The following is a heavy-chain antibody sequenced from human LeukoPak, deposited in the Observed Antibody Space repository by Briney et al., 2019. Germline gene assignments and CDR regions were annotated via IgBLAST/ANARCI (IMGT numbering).Heavy chain of an antibody. J-gene: IGHJ4*01. CDR2: FYHGRST. V-gene: IGHV4-4*02. CDR1: GDSISNSHW. D-gene: IGHD3-10*01. CDR3: ARGEEHGSGTVQFDY. Sequence: PSGTLSLTCTVSGDSISNSHWWSWVRQPPRKGLELIGEFYHGRSTNFNPSHKRVVTITVDWPNHHFSLRVTSVTAATTAVYYCARGEEHGSGTVQFDYWG.